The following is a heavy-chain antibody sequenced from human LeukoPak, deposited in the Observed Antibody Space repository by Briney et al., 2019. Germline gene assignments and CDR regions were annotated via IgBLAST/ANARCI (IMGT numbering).Heavy chain of an antibody. V-gene: IGHV1-69*05. CDR3: ARPRSGPDALDI. J-gene: IGHJ3*02. Sequence: SVKVSCKASGGTFSSYAISWVRQAPGQGLEWMGRIIPIFGTANYAQKFQGRVTITTDESTSTAYMELSSLRSEDTAVYYCARPRSGPDALDIWGQGTMVTVSS. D-gene: IGHD3-3*01. CDR1: GGTFSSYA. CDR2: IIPIFGTA.